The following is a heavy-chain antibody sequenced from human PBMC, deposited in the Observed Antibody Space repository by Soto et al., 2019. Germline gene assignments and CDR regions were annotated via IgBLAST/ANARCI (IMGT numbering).Heavy chain of an antibody. CDR3: ARLVQLLQGRWFDP. D-gene: IGHD2-15*01. J-gene: IGHJ5*02. V-gene: IGHV4-39*01. Sequence: PSETLSLTCSVSGGSINNNYYYWGWVRQPPGKGLEWIGSVPFTGTTYYSPSLKSRVNTSIDTSRNQFSLKLTSVTAADTAVYYCARLVQLLQGRWFDPWGQGTLVTVSS. CDR1: GGSINNNYYY. CDR2: VPFTGTT.